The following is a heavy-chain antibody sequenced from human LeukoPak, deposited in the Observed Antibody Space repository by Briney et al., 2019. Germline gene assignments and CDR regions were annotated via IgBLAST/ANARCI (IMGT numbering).Heavy chain of an antibody. Sequence: SETLSLTCTVSGGSISSGDYYWSWIRQPPGKGLEWIGYIYYSGSTYYNPSLKSRVTISVDTSKNQFSLKLSSVTAADTAVYYCARVGGSYYGTDYWGQGSPVTVSS. V-gene: IGHV4-30-4*01. CDR3: ARVGGSYYGTDY. J-gene: IGHJ4*02. CDR1: GGSISSGDYY. CDR2: IYYSGST. D-gene: IGHD1-26*01.